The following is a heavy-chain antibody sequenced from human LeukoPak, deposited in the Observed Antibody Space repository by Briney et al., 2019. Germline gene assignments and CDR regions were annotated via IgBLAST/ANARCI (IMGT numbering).Heavy chain of an antibody. CDR1: GFTFSSFE. CDR2: ISGSGGSA. Sequence: GGSLRLSCAASGFTFSSFEMSWVRQAPGKGLEWVSAISGSGGSAYYADSVKGRFTVSRDNSRNSLSLQMNSLRAEDTALYYCAKTGYSSGWYRIWDYWGQGTLVTVSS. J-gene: IGHJ4*02. CDR3: AKTGYSSGWYRIWDY. V-gene: IGHV3-23*01. D-gene: IGHD6-19*01.